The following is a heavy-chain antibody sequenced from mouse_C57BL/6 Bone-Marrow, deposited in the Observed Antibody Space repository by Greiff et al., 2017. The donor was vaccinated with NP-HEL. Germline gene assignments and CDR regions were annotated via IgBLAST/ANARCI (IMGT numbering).Heavy chain of an antibody. Sequence: EVKLMESGGGLVKPGGSLKLSCAASGFTFSDYGMHWVRQAPEKGLEWVAYISSGSGTIYYADTVKGRFTIARDNAKTTLFLQMTSLRSEDTAMYYCARRYRGLYYYAMDYWGQGTSVTVSS. CDR2: ISSGSGTI. CDR3: ARRYRGLYYYAMDY. V-gene: IGHV5-17*01. CDR1: GFTFSDYG. D-gene: IGHD2-12*01. J-gene: IGHJ4*01.